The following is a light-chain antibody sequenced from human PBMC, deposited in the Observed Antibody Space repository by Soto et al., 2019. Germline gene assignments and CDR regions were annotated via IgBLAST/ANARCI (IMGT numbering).Light chain of an antibody. J-gene: IGKJ1*01. Sequence: ISLNTVAKANISCSAGQSVSSSYLAWYQQKPGQAPRLLIYGASRRATGIPDRFRGRGAWAVCMRTRNSWWTAVLIYYSRHHLGSRSPRTFGQGTKVDIK. CDR1: QSVSSSY. CDR3: HHLGSRSPRT. CDR2: GAS. V-gene: IGKV3-20*01.